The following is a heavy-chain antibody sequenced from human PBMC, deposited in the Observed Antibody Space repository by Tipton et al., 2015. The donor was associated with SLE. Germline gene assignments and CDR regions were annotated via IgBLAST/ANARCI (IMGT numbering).Heavy chain of an antibody. CDR3: ARWHGSGSYYDY. CDR1: GGSISYSSYS. V-gene: IGHV4-39*07. CDR2: VYYHGST. D-gene: IGHD3-10*01. Sequence: LRLSCIVSGGSISYSSYSWVWIRQPPGKGLEWIGSVYYHGSTYSNPSLKSRVTMSVDESKNQFSLKLTSVTAADTAVYYCARWHGSGSYYDYWGQGTLLTVSS. J-gene: IGHJ4*02.